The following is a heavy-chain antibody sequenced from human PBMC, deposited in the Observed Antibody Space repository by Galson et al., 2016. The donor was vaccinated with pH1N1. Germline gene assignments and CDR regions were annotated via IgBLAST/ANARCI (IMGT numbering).Heavy chain of an antibody. D-gene: IGHD2-2*01. CDR2: IHTSGST. Sequence: TLSLTCTVSGTSISSGSYYWSWIRQPAGKGLEWFGHIHTSGSTNYNPPLKSRVTISVDTSKNQFSLKVSSVTAADTAVYYCASDRSPARLYYWGQGTLVTVSS. CDR3: ASDRSPARLYY. J-gene: IGHJ4*02. CDR1: GTSISSGSYY. V-gene: IGHV4-61*09.